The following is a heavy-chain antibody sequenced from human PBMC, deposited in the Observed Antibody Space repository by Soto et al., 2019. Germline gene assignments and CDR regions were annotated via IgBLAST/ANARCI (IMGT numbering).Heavy chain of an antibody. J-gene: IGHJ3*02. D-gene: IGHD2-2*01. CDR1: GFTFSSYS. CDR3: ARGGSSVVVPAAIQMDAFDI. Sequence: GGSLRLSCAASGFTFSSYSMNWVRQAPGKGLEWVSYISSSSSTIYYADSVKGRFTISRDNAKNSLYLQMNSLRDEDTAVYYCARGGSSVVVPAAIQMDAFDIWGQGTMVTVSS. V-gene: IGHV3-48*02. CDR2: ISSSSSTI.